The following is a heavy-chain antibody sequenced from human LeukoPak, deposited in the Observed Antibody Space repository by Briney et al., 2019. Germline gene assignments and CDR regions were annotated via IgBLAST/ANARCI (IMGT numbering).Heavy chain of an antibody. D-gene: IGHD3-22*01. Sequence: GGSLRLSCAAYGFTFSDYSMAWLRRAPGKGLEWVSYITDSGNNMYYAESVKGRFTISRDNAKNSLYLQMNSLRAEDSAVYYCARDSSSGYYYWFDPWGQGTLVTVSS. J-gene: IGHJ5*02. CDR1: GFTFSDYS. CDR2: ITDSGNNM. V-gene: IGHV3-11*01. CDR3: ARDSSSGYYYWFDP.